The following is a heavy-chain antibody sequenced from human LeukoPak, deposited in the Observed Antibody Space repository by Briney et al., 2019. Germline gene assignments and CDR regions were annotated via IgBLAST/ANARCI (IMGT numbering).Heavy chain of an antibody. CDR1: GGSISSYY. D-gene: IGHD3-22*01. CDR2: IYTSGST. Sequence: SETLSLTCTVSGGSISSYYWSWIRQPAGKGLECIGRIYTSGSTNYNPSLKSRVTMSIDTSKNHFSLKLSSVTAADTAVYYCARGPYYDSSRTSAFDIWGQGTMVTVSS. CDR3: ARGPYYDSSRTSAFDI. V-gene: IGHV4-4*07. J-gene: IGHJ3*02.